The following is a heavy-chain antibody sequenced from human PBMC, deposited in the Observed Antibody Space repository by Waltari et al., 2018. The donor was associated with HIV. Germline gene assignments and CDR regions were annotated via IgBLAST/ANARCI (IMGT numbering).Heavy chain of an antibody. Sequence: EVHLVESGGGLVQPGGSLRLTCTASEAAFSGYSMNWVRQASGKGLEWISYISILHSTMFYSDSVKGRFTISRDNAKNSLYLEMTNLRVEDTAVYYCATDFWSGHPDYWGQGTLVTVSS. CDR3: ATDFWSGHPDY. V-gene: IGHV3-48*01. CDR1: EAAFSGYS. CDR2: ISILHSTM. D-gene: IGHD3-3*01. J-gene: IGHJ4*02.